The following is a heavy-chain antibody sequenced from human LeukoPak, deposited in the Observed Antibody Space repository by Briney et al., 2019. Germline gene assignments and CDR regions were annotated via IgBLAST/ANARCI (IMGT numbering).Heavy chain of an antibody. CDR1: GDSMNEYY. J-gene: IGHJ1*01. V-gene: IGHV4-59*01. CDR3: ARNAGKYYRYFQH. CDR2: VYYSGST. Sequence: SETLSLTCTVSGDSMNEYYRSWVRQPPGQGLEWIGYVYYSGSTTYNPSLKSRVNITIDTSKNQFSLTLTSVTAADAAMYYCARNAGKYYRYFQHWGQGTVVSVSS. D-gene: IGHD2/OR15-2a*01.